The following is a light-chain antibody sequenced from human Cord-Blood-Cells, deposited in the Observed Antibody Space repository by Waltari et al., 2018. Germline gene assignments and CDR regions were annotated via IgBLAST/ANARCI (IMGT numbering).Light chain of an antibody. CDR2: GAS. CDR1: QSVSSN. J-gene: IGKJ3*01. V-gene: IGKV3D-15*01. CDR3: QQYNNWPPGFT. Sequence: EIVMTQSPATLSVSPGERATLSCRASQSVSSNLAWYQQKPGQAPRLLIYGASPRATGIPARFSGSGSGTEFTLTISSLQSEDFAVYYCQQYNNWPPGFTFGPGTKVDIK.